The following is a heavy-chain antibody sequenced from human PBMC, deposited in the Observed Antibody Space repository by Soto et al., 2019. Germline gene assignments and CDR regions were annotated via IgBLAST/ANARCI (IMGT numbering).Heavy chain of an antibody. D-gene: IGHD3-16*01. CDR2: IFSNDEK. Sequence: QVTLKESGPVLVKPTETLTLTCTVSGFSLSNARMGVSWIRQPPGKALEWLAHIFSNDEKSYSTSLKSRLTISKDTSKSQVVLTMTNMEPVDTATYYCARTYYYDYVWGSYPPDVWGQGTTVTVSS. V-gene: IGHV2-26*01. CDR3: ARTYYYDYVWGSYPPDV. J-gene: IGHJ6*02. CDR1: GFSLSNARMG.